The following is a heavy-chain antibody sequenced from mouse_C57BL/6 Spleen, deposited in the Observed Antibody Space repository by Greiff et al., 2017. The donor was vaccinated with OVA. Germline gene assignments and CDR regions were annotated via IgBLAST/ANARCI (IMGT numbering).Heavy chain of an antibody. CDR3: AEKNSTYYAIDY. D-gene: IGHD2-5*01. CDR1: GFSLTSYG. V-gene: IGHV2-5*01. CDR2: IWGGGST. J-gene: IGHJ4*01. Sequence: QVQLQQSGPGLVQPSQTLSITCTVSGFSLTSYGVHWVRQSPGKGLEWLGVIWGGGSTDYNAAFLSRLSITKDNSKGQIFFKMNSLQANDTAIYYCAEKNSTYYAIDYWGQGTSVTVSS.